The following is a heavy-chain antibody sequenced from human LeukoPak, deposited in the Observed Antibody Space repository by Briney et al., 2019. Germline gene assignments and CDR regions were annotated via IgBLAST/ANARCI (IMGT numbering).Heavy chain of an antibody. D-gene: IGHD2-2*02. CDR2: INHSGST. J-gene: IGHJ1*01. V-gene: IGHV4-34*01. CDR3: ARGDCSSTSCYRKGVYFQH. CDR1: GGSFSGYY. Sequence: SETLSLTCAVYGGSFSGYYWSWIRQPPGKGLEWIGEINHSGSTNYNPSLKSRVTISVDTSKNQFFLKLSSVTAADTAVYYCARGDCSSTSCYRKGVYFQHWGQGTLVTVSS.